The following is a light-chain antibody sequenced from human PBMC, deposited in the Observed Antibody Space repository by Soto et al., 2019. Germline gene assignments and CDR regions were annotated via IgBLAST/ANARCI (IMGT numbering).Light chain of an antibody. CDR3: QQYGGPPVT. CDR2: GAS. CDR1: QSVSGNQ. V-gene: IGKV3-20*01. J-gene: IGKJ5*01. Sequence: EIVLTQSPGTLSLSPGDGATLSCRASQSVSGNQLAWYQQKPGQAPRLLVYGASSRATDIPDRFSGRGSGTDFTLTISRLEPEDFAVYYRQQYGGPPVTFGQGTRLEIE.